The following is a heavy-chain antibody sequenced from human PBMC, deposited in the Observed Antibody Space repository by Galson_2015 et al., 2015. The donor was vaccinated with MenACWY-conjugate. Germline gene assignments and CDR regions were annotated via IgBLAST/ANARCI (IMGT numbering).Heavy chain of an antibody. CDR3: AKDMASIVGATTADDHYYYGMDV. J-gene: IGHJ6*02. V-gene: IGHV3-9*01. D-gene: IGHD1-26*01. CDR1: GFTFDDYA. Sequence: SLRLSCAASGFTFDDYAMHWVRQAPGKGLEWVSGISWNSGSIGYADSVKGRFTISRDNAKNSLYLQMNSLRAEDTALYYCAKDMASIVGATTADDHYYYGMDVWGQGTTVTVSS. CDR2: ISWNSGSI.